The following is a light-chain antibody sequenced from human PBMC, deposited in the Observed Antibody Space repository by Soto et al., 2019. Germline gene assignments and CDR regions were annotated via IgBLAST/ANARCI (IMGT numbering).Light chain of an antibody. CDR3: QQYSSWHSLT. CDR1: QSVSSC. Sequence: DMVLTQSPATLSCSRGERGTLSCRASQSVSSCLAWYQQKPGKAPRLLIYDASNRATGIPARFSGSGSGTDFSLTITRLQPEDSAVYFCQQYSSWHSLTFGQGTKVDIK. CDR2: DAS. J-gene: IGKJ1*01. V-gene: IGKV3D-11*02.